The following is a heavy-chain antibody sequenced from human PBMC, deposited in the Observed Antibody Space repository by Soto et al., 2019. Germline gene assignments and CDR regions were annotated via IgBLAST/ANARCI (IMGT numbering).Heavy chain of an antibody. CDR1: GFSFVNYA. J-gene: IGHJ4*02. CDR2: LSGSGTST. D-gene: IGHD6-19*01. Sequence: GGSLRLSCAASGFSFVNYAMNWVRQAPGKGLEWVSGLSGSGTSTYYADSVKGRFTIPRDNSRDTLFLQMNSLTADDTAVYYCAKATTNGGWFNPFDSWGQGALVTVSS. V-gene: IGHV3-23*01. CDR3: AKATTNGGWFNPFDS.